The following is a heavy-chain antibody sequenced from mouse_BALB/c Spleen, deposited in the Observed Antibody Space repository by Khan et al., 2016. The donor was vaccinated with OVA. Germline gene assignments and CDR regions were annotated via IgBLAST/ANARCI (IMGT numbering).Heavy chain of an antibody. CDR3: TRGGYGAFGY. CDR1: GFTFSDYY. D-gene: IGHD2-14*01. Sequence: EVELVESGGGLVKPGGSLKLSCAASGFTFSDYYMYWVRQTPEKRLEWVATISDGGSYTYFPDSVEGRFTISRDNAKNNLYLQLISLIAEDTAMYYGTRGGYGAFGYWGQGTLVTVAA. J-gene: IGHJ3*01. V-gene: IGHV5-4*02. CDR2: ISDGGSYT.